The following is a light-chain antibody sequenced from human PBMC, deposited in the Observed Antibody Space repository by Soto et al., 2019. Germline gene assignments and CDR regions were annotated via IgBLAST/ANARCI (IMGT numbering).Light chain of an antibody. V-gene: IGKV1-5*03. CDR3: QHYNSYSEA. J-gene: IGKJ1*01. CDR2: KAS. CDR1: QTISSG. Sequence: DIQMSHSPSTLSGSVGDRVTITCRASQTISSGLAWYQQKPGKAPKLLIYKASTLKSGVPSRFSGSGSGTEFTLTISSLQPDDFATYYCQHYNSYSEAFGQGTKVDNK.